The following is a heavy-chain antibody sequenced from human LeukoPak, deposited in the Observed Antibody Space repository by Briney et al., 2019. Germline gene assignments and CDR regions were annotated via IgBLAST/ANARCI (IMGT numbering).Heavy chain of an antibody. D-gene: IGHD3-22*01. CDR2: ITTGGSNM. J-gene: IGHJ4*02. CDR3: VRTAYYYDSSGYSRFDY. V-gene: IGHV3-21*01. CDR1: GFMFSSFR. Sequence: GGSLRLSCAASGFMFSSFRMNWVRQAPGKGLEWVSSITTGGSNMYYADAVKGRFTISRDNAKNSLYLQMNSLRAEDTAVYYCVRTAYYYDSSGYSRFDYWGQGTLVTVSS.